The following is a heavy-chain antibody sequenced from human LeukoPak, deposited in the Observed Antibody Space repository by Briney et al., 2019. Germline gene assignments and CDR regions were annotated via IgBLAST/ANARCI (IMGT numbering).Heavy chain of an antibody. D-gene: IGHD6-13*01. V-gene: IGHV1-24*01. Sequence: FDPEDGETIYAQKFQGRVTMTEDTSTDTAYMELSSLRSEDTAVYYCATADYLIAGTDWFDPWGQGTLVTVSS. J-gene: IGHJ5*02. CDR2: FDPEDGET. CDR3: ATADYLIAGTDWFDP.